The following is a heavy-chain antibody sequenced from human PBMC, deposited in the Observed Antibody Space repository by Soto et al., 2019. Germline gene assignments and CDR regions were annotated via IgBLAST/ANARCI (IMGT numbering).Heavy chain of an antibody. CDR3: ARLSGYSYGYDY. J-gene: IGHJ4*02. CDR1: GYTFTGYY. V-gene: IGHV1-2*02. D-gene: IGHD5-18*01. CDR2: INPNSGGT. Sequence: ASVKVSCKASGYTFTGYYMHWVRQAPGQGLEWMGWINPNSGGTNYAQKFQGRVTMTRDTSISTAYMELSRLRSDDTAVYYGARLSGYSYGYDYWGQGTLVTVSS.